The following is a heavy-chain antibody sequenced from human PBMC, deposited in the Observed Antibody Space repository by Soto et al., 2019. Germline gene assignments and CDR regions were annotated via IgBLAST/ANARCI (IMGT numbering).Heavy chain of an antibody. J-gene: IGHJ4*02. D-gene: IGHD2-21*02. CDR1: GFTFSGSA. CDR3: TRQPYCGGDCYSLDY. Sequence: GGSLRLSCVASGFTFSGSAMHWVRQASGKGLEWVGRIRSKANSYATAYAASVKGRFTISRDDSKNTAYLQMNSLKTEDTAVYYCTRQPYCGGDCYSLDYWGPGTLVTVSS. V-gene: IGHV3-73*01. CDR2: IRSKANSYAT.